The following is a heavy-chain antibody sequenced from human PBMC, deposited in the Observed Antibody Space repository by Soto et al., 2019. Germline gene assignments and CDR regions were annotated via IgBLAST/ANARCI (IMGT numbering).Heavy chain of an antibody. CDR2: IIPISGTT. D-gene: IGHD2-2*01. V-gene: IGHV1-69*01. Sequence: QVQLVQSGAEVKKPGSSVKVSCKASGGTFSSYAISWVRQAPGQGLEWMGGIIPISGTTNYAQKFQGRATITADESTSTAYMELSSLRSEGTAVYYCARSQGSSTSLEIYYCYYYGMDVWGQGTTVTVSS. CDR3: ARSQGSSTSLEIYYCYYYGMDV. J-gene: IGHJ6*02. CDR1: GGTFSSYA.